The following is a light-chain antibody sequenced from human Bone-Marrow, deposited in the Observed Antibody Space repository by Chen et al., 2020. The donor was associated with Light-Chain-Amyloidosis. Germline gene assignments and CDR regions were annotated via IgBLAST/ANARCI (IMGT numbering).Light chain of an antibody. CDR1: DLPTKY. Sequence: SALTLPPPVCVPPGQPAQFPRSGDDLPTKYAYWYQQKPGQAPVLVIHRDTERPSGISERFSGSSSGTTATLTISGVQAEDEADYHCQSADSSGTYEVIFGGGTKLTVL. CDR2: RDT. V-gene: IGLV3-25*03. J-gene: IGLJ2*01. CDR3: QSADSSGTYEVI.